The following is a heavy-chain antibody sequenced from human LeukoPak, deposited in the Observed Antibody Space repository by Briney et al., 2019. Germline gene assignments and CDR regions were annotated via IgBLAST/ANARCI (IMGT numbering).Heavy chain of an antibody. Sequence: SETLSLTCTVSGGSISSSSYYWGWIRQPPGKGLEWIGSIYYSGSTYYNPSLKSRVTISVDTSKNQFSLKLSSVTAADTAVYYCARVQFNYYGSGIYYPHFDYWGQGTLVTVSS. V-gene: IGHV4-39*07. D-gene: IGHD3-10*01. J-gene: IGHJ4*02. CDR1: GGSISSSSYY. CDR3: ARVQFNYYGSGIYYPHFDY. CDR2: IYYSGST.